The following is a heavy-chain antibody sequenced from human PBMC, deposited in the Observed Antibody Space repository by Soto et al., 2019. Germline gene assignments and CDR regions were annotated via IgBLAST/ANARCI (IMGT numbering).Heavy chain of an antibody. CDR3: ARARLRVVPAAANWFDP. CDR2: IWYDGSNK. J-gene: IGHJ5*02. Sequence: GALRLSCAASGFTFSSYGMHWVRQAPGKGLEWVAVIWYDGSNKYYADSVKGRFTISRDNSKNTLYLQMNSLRAEDTAVYYCARARLRVVPAAANWFDPWGQGTLVTVSS. CDR1: GFTFSSYG. V-gene: IGHV3-33*01. D-gene: IGHD2-2*01.